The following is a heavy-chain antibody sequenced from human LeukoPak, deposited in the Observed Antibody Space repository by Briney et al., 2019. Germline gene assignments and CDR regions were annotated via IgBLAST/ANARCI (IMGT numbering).Heavy chain of an antibody. CDR3: ARTADNDFWSGYYDY. J-gene: IGHJ4*02. D-gene: IGHD3-3*01. V-gene: IGHV1-69*02. CDR1: GGTFSSYT. Sequence: ASVKVSCKASGGTFSSYTISWVRQAPGQGLEWMGRIIPILGIANYAQKFQGRVTITADKSTSTAYMELGSLRSEDTAVYYCARTADNDFWSGYYDYWGQGTLVTVSS. CDR2: IIPILGIA.